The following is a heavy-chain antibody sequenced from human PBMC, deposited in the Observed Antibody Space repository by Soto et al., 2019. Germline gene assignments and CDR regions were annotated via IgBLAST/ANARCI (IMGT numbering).Heavy chain of an antibody. CDR3: ARALRGVVVVAAREMDV. CDR1: GGSLRSDY. D-gene: IGHD2-15*01. J-gene: IGHJ6*02. V-gene: IGHV4-59*01. CDR2: IYYTGST. Sequence: QVQLPESGPGLVKPSETLSLTCSVSGGSLRSDYWSWLRPPPGKGLEWIGYIYYTGSTNYHPSLKSRVTISVDTSKNQFSLNLRSVTAADTAVYYCARALRGVVVVAAREMDVWGQGTTVTVSS.